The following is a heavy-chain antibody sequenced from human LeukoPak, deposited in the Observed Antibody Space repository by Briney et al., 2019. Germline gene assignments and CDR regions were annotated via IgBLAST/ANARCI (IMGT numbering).Heavy chain of an antibody. CDR1: GVTVSNNY. J-gene: IGHJ4*02. CDR2: IYRSGST. D-gene: IGHD5-18*01. CDR3: ASGYSFGPYFDY. Sequence: PGGSLRLSCAASGVTVSNNYMSWVRQAPGKGLEWVSVIYRSGSTYYADSVKGRFIISRDNSNNTLPLQMNGLRAEDTAVYYCASGYSFGPYFDYWGRGTLVTVSS. V-gene: IGHV3-66*01.